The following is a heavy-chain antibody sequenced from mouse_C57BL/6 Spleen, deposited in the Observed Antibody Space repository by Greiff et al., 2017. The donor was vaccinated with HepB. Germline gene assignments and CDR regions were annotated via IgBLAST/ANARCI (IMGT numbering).Heavy chain of an antibody. CDR2: IDPENGDT. J-gene: IGHJ3*01. D-gene: IGHD2-4*01. CDR1: GFNIKDDY. V-gene: IGHV14-4*01. Sequence: VQLQQSGAELVRPGASVKLSCTASGFNIKDDYMHWVKQRPEQGLAWIGWIDPENGDTEYASKFQGKATITADTASNTAYMQLSSLSSENTAVYYCTEDYWFAYWGQGTLVTVSA. CDR3: TEDYWFAY.